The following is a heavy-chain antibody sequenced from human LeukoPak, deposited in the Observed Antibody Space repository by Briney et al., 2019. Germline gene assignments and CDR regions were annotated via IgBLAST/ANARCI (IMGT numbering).Heavy chain of an antibody. D-gene: IGHD1-26*01. CDR1: GFRFSSYS. CDR2: ISHTGSTM. CDR3: ARESPYSGDAFDI. J-gene: IGHJ3*02. Sequence: PGGSLRLSCAASGFRFSSYSMNWVRQAPGKGLEWVSYISHTGSTMSYADSVKGRFTISRDNARNSLHLQMNSLGAEDTAVYYCARESPYSGDAFDIWGQGTMVTVSS. V-gene: IGHV3-48*04.